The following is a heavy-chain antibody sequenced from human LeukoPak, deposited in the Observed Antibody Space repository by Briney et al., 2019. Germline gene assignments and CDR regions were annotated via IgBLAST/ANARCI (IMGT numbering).Heavy chain of an antibody. Sequence: GASVKVSCEASGGTFSSYAISWVRQAPGQGLEWMGGIIPIFGTANYAQKFQGRVTITADKSTSTAYMELSSLRSEDTAVYYCARGWIAAAGTLPYYYYYYMDVWGKGTTVTVSS. CDR2: IIPIFGTA. J-gene: IGHJ6*03. V-gene: IGHV1-69*06. CDR3: ARGWIAAAGTLPYYYYYYMDV. CDR1: GGTFSSYA. D-gene: IGHD6-13*01.